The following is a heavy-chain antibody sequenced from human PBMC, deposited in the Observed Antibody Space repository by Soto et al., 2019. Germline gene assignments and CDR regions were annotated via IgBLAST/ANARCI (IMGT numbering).Heavy chain of an antibody. Sequence: SSETLSLTCTVSGGSISSYYWTWRRQPPGKGLEWIGYIYYSGSTNYNPSLRSRVSISVDTSKNQFSLKLSSVTAADTAMYYCARGGIAARPFGMDVWGQGTTVTV. V-gene: IGHV4-59*01. J-gene: IGHJ6*02. CDR2: IYYSGST. CDR1: GGSISSYY. D-gene: IGHD6-6*01. CDR3: ARGGIAARPFGMDV.